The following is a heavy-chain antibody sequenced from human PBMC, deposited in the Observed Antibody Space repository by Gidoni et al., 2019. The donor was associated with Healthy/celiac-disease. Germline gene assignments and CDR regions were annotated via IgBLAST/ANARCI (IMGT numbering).Heavy chain of an antibody. V-gene: IGHV1-58*02. CDR1: GFTVTSSA. J-gene: IGHJ6*02. D-gene: IGHD3-3*01. Sequence: QRQLVQSGPEVKKPGTSVKVCCKAAGFTVTSSAMQWVRQARGQRLEWIGWIVVGSGNTNYAQKFQESVTITSDMSTSTAYMELSSLRSEDTAVYYCAADPITYDFWSGYSLDYGMDVWGQGTTVTVSS. CDR2: IVVGSGNT. CDR3: AADPITYDFWSGYSLDYGMDV.